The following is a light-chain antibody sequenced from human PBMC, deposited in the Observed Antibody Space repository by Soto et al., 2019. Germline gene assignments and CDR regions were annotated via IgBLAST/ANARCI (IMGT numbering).Light chain of an antibody. Sequence: QSVLTQPPSVSGAPRQRVTISCSGSSSNIGNYAVSWYQEIPGKAPKLLIYYDDVLPSGVSDRFSGSKSGTSAPLAISGLQSEDEADYYCAAWDDSLNGWVFGGGTKLTVL. V-gene: IGLV1-36*01. J-gene: IGLJ2*01. CDR3: AAWDDSLNGWV. CDR1: SSNIGNYA. CDR2: YDD.